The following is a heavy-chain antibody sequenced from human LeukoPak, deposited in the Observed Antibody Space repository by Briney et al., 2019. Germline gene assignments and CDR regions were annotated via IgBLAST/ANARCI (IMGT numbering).Heavy chain of an antibody. CDR1: GFTFSSYS. Sequence: GGSLRLSCAASGFTFSSYSMNWVRQAPGKGLEWVSSISSSSSYIYYANSVKGRFTISRDNAKNSLYLQMNSLRAEDTAVYYCARRIAARPPLRDYWGQGTLVTVSS. CDR3: ARRIAARPPLRDY. CDR2: ISSSSSYI. V-gene: IGHV3-21*01. D-gene: IGHD6-6*01. J-gene: IGHJ4*02.